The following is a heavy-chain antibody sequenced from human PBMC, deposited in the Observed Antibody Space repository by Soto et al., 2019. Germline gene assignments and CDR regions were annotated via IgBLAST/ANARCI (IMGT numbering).Heavy chain of an antibody. CDR3: ARDTVIVVVPAAIQYYYYYYGMDV. CDR2: ISASNGNT. V-gene: IGHV1-18*04. CDR1: GYTFTSYG. Sequence: ASVKVSCKASGYTFTSYGITWVRQAPGQGLEWMGWISASNGNTNYAQKLQGSVTMTTDTSTSTAYMELRSLRSDDTAVYYCARDTVIVVVPAAIQYYYYYYGMDVWGQGTTVTVSS. D-gene: IGHD2-2*02. J-gene: IGHJ6*02.